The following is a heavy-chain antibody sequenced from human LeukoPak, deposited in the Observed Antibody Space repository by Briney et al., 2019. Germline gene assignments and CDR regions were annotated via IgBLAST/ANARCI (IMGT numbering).Heavy chain of an antibody. V-gene: IGHV3-7*05. CDR2: INRDGSNQ. CDR1: GFTFSSSW. D-gene: IGHD1-14*01. CDR3: ARALTNPTYYFDY. J-gene: IGHJ4*02. Sequence: GGSLRLSCAASGFTFSSSWMGWVRQAPGKGLEWVANINRDGSNQYYVDSVKGRFTVSRDNAKKSLDLQMNSLRADDTAVYYCARALTNPTYYFDYWGQGTLVTVSS.